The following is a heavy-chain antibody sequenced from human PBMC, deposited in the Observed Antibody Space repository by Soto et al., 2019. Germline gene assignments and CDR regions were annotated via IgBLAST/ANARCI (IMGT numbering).Heavy chain of an antibody. CDR2: MNAGVGNT. CDR1: GYTFTDYS. J-gene: IGHJ4*02. D-gene: IGHD5-18*01. V-gene: IGHV1-3*01. Sequence: HVELVQSGADVKKPGASVTISCKASGYTFTDYSLHWVRQAPGQRLEWMGWMNAGVGNTLYSQKFQGRITITRDTYARTAYMELNSLKSEDTAIYYCARDTGYTFGSLNYWGPGTLVTVSS. CDR3: ARDTGYTFGSLNY.